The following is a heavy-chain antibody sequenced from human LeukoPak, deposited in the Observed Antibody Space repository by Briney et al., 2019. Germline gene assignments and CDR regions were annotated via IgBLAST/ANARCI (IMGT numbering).Heavy chain of an antibody. D-gene: IGHD5-24*01. CDR2: IYYSGST. V-gene: IGHV4-59*01. CDR3: ARRDGYNSYYFDY. J-gene: IGHJ4*02. CDR1: GGSISSYY. Sequence: SETLSLTCTVSGGSISSYYWSWIRQPPGKGLEWIGYIYYSGSTNYNPSLKSRVTISVGTSKNHFSLKLSSVSAADTAVYYCARRDGYNSYYFDYWGQGTLVTVSS.